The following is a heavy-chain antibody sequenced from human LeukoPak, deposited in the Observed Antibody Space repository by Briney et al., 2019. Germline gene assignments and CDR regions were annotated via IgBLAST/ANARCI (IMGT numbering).Heavy chain of an antibody. CDR1: GYSFTSYR. V-gene: IGHV5-51*01. CDR3: ARHRVPRRLGELKSDY. CDR2: IYPGDSDT. D-gene: IGHD1-26*01. Sequence: GESLKISCKGGGYSFTSYRSGCGRQMPGKGLEWMGIIYPGDSDTRYSPSFQGQVTISADKSISTAYLQWSSLKASDTAMYYYARHRVPRRLGELKSDYWGQGTLVTVSS. J-gene: IGHJ4*02.